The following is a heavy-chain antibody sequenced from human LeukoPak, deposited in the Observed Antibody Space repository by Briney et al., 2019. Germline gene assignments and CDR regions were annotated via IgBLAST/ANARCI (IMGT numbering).Heavy chain of an antibody. Sequence: GGSLRLSCAASGFTFSSYEVNWVRQAPGKGLEWVSYISSSGSTIYYADSVKGRFTISRDNAKSSLYLQMNSLRAEDTAVYYCARSRGKFDYWGQGTLVTVSS. CDR1: GFTFSSYE. V-gene: IGHV3-48*03. J-gene: IGHJ4*02. CDR3: ARSRGKFDY. D-gene: IGHD3-16*01. CDR2: ISSSGSTI.